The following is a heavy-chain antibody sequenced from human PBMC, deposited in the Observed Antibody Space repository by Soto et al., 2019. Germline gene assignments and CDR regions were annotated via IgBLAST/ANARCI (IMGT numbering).Heavy chain of an antibody. CDR1: GFTFSSYA. D-gene: IGHD1-26*01. Sequence: EVQLLESGGGLVQPGGSLRLSCATSGFTFSSYAMRWVRQAAGKGLEWVSAISGSGGSTYYADSVKDRFTISRDNSKNTVNLQMNSLRGEDTAVYNCARRGSGSYYDYWGQGTLVTVSS. CDR2: ISGSGGST. J-gene: IGHJ4*02. CDR3: ARRGSGSYYDY. V-gene: IGHV3-23*01.